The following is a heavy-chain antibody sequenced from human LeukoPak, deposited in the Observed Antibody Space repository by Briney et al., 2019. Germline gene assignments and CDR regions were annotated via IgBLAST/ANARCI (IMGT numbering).Heavy chain of an antibody. CDR2: FNPNSGGT. CDR1: GYTFTGNH. J-gene: IGHJ4*02. Sequence: ASVKVSCKASGYTFTGNHMHWVRKAPGQGLEWRGWFNPNSGGTNYAQKFQGRVIMTRDTSTSTAYTELSRLRSDDTAVYYCERAGVTMVRGAYFDYWGQGTMVTVSS. D-gene: IGHD3-10*01. V-gene: IGHV1-2*02. CDR3: ERAGVTMVRGAYFDY.